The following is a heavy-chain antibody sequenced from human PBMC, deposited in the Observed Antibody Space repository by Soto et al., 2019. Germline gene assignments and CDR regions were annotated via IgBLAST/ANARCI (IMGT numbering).Heavy chain of an antibody. CDR1: GFTFTSSA. J-gene: IGHJ6*02. Sequence: RASVKVSCKASGFTFTSSAVQWVRQARGQRLEWIGWIVVGSGNTNYAQKFQERVTITRDMSTSTAYMELSSLRSEDTAVYYCAAPTMVRGVIDMYGMDVWGQGTTVTVSS. D-gene: IGHD3-10*01. CDR2: IVVGSGNT. V-gene: IGHV1-58*01. CDR3: AAPTMVRGVIDMYGMDV.